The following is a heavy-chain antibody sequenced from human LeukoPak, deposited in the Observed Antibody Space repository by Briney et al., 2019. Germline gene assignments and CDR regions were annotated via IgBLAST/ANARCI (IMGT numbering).Heavy chain of an antibody. CDR3: AVVGGIIDY. CDR1: GGTFSDYA. J-gene: IGHJ4*02. Sequence: SVTVSCKASGGTFSDYAISWVRQAPGEGLEWMGRIIPVLDVTSYAQKFQGRVTITADKSTTTAYMELSSLRSEDTAVYYCAVVGGIIDYWGQGTLVTVSS. CDR2: IIPVLDVT. D-gene: IGHD1-26*01. V-gene: IGHV1-69*04.